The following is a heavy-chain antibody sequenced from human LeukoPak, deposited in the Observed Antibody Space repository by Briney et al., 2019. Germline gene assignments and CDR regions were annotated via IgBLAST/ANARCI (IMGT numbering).Heavy chain of an antibody. D-gene: IGHD6-19*01. CDR1: GFTFSSSS. Sequence: GGSLRLSCVDSGFTFSSSSMSWVRQAPGKGLEWVSSISSSSDYIYYADSVKGRFTISRDNAKNSVYLQMNSLRAEDTAVYYCARDSGGWHYFDYWGQGTLVTVSS. CDR2: ISSSSDYI. V-gene: IGHV3-21*01. J-gene: IGHJ4*02. CDR3: ARDSGGWHYFDY.